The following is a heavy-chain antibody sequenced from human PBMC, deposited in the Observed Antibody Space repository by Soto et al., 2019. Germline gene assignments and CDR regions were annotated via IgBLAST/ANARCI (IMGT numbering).Heavy chain of an antibody. V-gene: IGHV3-21*01. J-gene: IGHJ6*02. CDR3: ATDRAVRKENGMDV. CDR2: ITGGSGYI. D-gene: IGHD3-10*01. CDR1: GFTFSTYT. Sequence: EVQLVESGGGLVKPGGSLGLSCVVSGFTFSTYTMTWVRQAPGKGLEWVASITGGSGYIYYADSVKGRFTISRDNAKNSLYLQMDSLRAEDSAVYYCATDRAVRKENGMDVWGQGTTVTVSS.